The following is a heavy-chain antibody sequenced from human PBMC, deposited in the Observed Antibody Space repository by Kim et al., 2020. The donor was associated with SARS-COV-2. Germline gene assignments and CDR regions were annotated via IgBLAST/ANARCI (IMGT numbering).Heavy chain of an antibody. D-gene: IGHD2-15*01. Sequence: ASVKVSCKASGYTFTGYYMHWLRQAPGQGLEWVGWIDPNSGGTYYAQNFQGWVTLTRDTSISTVYVALSRLRSDDTAVYYCARALGYCTSGSCYGLDYWGQGTLVTVSS. J-gene: IGHJ4*02. CDR1: GYTFTGYY. V-gene: IGHV1-2*04. CDR2: IDPNSGGT. CDR3: ARALGYCTSGSCYGLDY.